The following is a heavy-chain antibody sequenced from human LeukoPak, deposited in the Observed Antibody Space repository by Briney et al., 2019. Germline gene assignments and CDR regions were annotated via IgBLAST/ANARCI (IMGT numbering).Heavy chain of an antibody. V-gene: IGHV3-7*01. Sequence: GGSQRLSCAASGFTLSSYWMSWVRQAPGKGLEWVANIKQDGSEKYYVDSVKGRFTISRDNAKNSLYLQMNSVRAEDTAVYYCARDLAVTIFGMVPLAGYWGQGTLVTDSS. D-gene: IGHD3-3*01. J-gene: IGHJ4*02. CDR1: GFTLSSYW. CDR2: IKQDGSEK. CDR3: ARDLAVTIFGMVPLAGY.